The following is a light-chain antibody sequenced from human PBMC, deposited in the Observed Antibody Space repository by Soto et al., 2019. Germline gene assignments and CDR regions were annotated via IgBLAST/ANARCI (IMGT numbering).Light chain of an antibody. CDR1: QSVTSNY. J-gene: IGKJ5*01. Sequence: EVMLWQSPGTLSLYPGERATLSCRASQSVTSNYLAWYQQKPGQAPRLLVYGASSRATVISDRFSGRGSGTDFTLTISILEPEDFAVYCCQHYVSLPITSCQGARLEI. CDR3: QHYVSLPIT. V-gene: IGKV3-20*01. CDR2: GAS.